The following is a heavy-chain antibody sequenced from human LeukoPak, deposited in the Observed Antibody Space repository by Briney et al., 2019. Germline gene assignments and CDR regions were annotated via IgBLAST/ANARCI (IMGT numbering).Heavy chain of an antibody. CDR1: GFTFSSYA. D-gene: IGHD3-9*01. CDR2: ISGSGGST. CDR3: AKGVGGYDILTGYYMSFDY. J-gene: IGHJ4*02. V-gene: IGHV3-23*01. Sequence: GGSLRLSCAASGFTFSSYAMSWVRQAPGKGLEWVSAISGSGGSTYYADSVKGRFTISRDNSKNTLYLQMNSLRAEDTAVYYCAKGVGGYDILTGYYMSFDYWGQGTLVTVSS.